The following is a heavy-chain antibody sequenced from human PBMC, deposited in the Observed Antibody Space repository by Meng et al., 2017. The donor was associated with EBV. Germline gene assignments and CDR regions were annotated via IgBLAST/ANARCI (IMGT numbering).Heavy chain of an antibody. CDR1: GYTFNSYD. V-gene: IGHV1-8*01. J-gene: IGHJ5*02. CDR3: ARGPYYYDSSGYYYGEFDP. D-gene: IGHD3-22*01. Sequence: VRWVESGAEVKKPGAAVKVSCKASGYTFNSYDINWVRQATGQGLEWMGWMNPNSGNTGYAQKFQGRVTMTRNTPISTAYMELSSLRSEDTAVYYCARGPYYYDSSGYYYGEFDPWGQGTLVTVSS. CDR2: MNPNSGNT.